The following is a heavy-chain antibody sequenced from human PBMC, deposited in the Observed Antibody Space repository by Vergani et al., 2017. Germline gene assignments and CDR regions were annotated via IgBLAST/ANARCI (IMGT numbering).Heavy chain of an antibody. Sequence: QVQLQESGPGLVKPSQTLSLTCTVSGGSISSGSYYWSWIRQPAGKGLEWIGRIYTSGSTNYNPSLKSRVTISVVTSKNQFSLKLSSVTAADTAVYYCARQAVVVTAPGAFDIWGQGTMVTVSS. CDR2: IYTSGST. D-gene: IGHD2-21*02. V-gene: IGHV4-61*02. CDR1: GGSISSGSYY. J-gene: IGHJ3*02. CDR3: ARQAVVVTAPGAFDI.